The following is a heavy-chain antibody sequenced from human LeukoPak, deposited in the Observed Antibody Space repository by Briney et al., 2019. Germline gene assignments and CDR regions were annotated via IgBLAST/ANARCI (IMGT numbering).Heavy chain of an antibody. J-gene: IGHJ4*02. CDR1: GYIFTTYY. Sequence: ASVKVSCKASGYIFTTYYMHWVRQAPGQGLEWMGIINPSGGSTSYAQKFQGRVTMTRDTSTSTVYMELSSLRSEDTAVYYCARTYYDYVWGSYRPWFDYWGQGTLVTVSS. D-gene: IGHD3-16*02. CDR2: INPSGGST. CDR3: ARTYYDYVWGSYRPWFDY. V-gene: IGHV1-46*01.